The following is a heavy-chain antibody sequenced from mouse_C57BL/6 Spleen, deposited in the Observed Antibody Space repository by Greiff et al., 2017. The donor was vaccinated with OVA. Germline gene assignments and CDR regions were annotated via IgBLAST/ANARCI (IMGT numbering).Heavy chain of an antibody. CDR1: GYAFSSYW. CDR2: IYPGDGDT. J-gene: IGHJ2*01. CDR3: AREGLLLRSFDY. V-gene: IGHV1-80*01. D-gene: IGHD1-1*01. Sequence: VQLKESGAELVKPGASVKISCKASGYAFSSYWMNWVKQRPGKGLEWIGQIYPGDGDTNYNGKFKGKATLTADKSSSTAYMQLSSLTSEDSAVYFCAREGLLLRSFDYWGQGTTLTVSS.